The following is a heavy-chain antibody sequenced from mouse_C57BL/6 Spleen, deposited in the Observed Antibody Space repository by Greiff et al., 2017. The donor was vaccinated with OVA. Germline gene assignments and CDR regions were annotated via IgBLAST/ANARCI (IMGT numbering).Heavy chain of an antibody. Sequence: VQLQQSGPELVKPGASVKISCKASGYTFTDYYMNWVKQSHGKSLEWIGDINPNNGGTSYNQKFKGKATLTVDKSSSTAYMELRSLTSEDSAVYYCAREDYYGRGYWGQGTSVTVSS. J-gene: IGHJ4*01. CDR3: AREDYYGRGY. CDR2: INPNNGGT. V-gene: IGHV1-26*01. CDR1: GYTFTDYY.